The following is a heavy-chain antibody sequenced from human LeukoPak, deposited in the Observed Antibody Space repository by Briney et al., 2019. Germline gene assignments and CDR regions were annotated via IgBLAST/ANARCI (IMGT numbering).Heavy chain of an antibody. CDR3: ARVQGQQLVEWFDP. CDR1: GGSISTYY. V-gene: IGHV4-59*01. D-gene: IGHD6-13*01. CDR2: IYYSGNT. J-gene: IGHJ5*02. Sequence: SETLSLTCSVSGGSISTYYWSWIRQPPGKGLEWIGHIYYSGNTRYNPSLKSRVTISVDTSKNQFSLKVSSVTAADTAVYYCARVQGQQLVEWFDPWGQGTLVTVSS.